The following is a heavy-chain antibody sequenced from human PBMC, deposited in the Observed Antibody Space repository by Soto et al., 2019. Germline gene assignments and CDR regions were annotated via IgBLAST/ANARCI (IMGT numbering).Heavy chain of an antibody. CDR2: ISYDGSNK. CDR1: GFTFSSYG. Sequence: QVQLVESGGGVVQPGRSLRLSCAASGFTFSSYGMHWVRQAPGKGLEWVAVISYDGSNKYYADSVKGRFTNSRDNSKNKLYLQMNSLRAEDTAVFYCAKEWPSRVRSCGWYYFDSWGQGTLVTVSS. V-gene: IGHV3-30*18. J-gene: IGHJ4*02. D-gene: IGHD6-19*01. CDR3: AKEWPSRVRSCGWYYFDS.